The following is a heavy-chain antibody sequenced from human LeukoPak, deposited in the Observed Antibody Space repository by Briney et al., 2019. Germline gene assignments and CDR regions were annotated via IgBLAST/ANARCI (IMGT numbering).Heavy chain of an antibody. V-gene: IGHV3-74*01. CDR3: ATRDYTSSKY. CDR1: GFALSSYW. Sequence: GGSLRLSCAAPGFALSSYWMHWVRQAPGKGLVWVSDINSDGSTTRYADSVQGRFTISRDNAKNTLYLQMNSLRADDTAVYYCATRDYTSSKYWGQGTLVTVAS. J-gene: IGHJ4*02. D-gene: IGHD2-2*02. CDR2: INSDGSTT.